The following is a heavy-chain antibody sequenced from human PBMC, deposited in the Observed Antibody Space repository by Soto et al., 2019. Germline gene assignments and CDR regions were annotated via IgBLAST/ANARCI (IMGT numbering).Heavy chain of an antibody. D-gene: IGHD1-7*01. Sequence: SETLSLTCAASGGSFTSNTWWTWVRQPPGQGLEWIGEIYRTGSTSWTPSLKSRVTISLDKSENQFSLKVTSLTAADTAVYYCASRDRGTSVDYCGQGTLVTVSS. V-gene: IGHV4-4*02. CDR2: IYRTGST. CDR1: GGSFTSNTW. J-gene: IGHJ4*02. CDR3: ASRDRGTSVDY.